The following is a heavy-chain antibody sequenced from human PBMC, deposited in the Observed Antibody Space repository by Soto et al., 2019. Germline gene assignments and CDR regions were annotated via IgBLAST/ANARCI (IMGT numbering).Heavy chain of an antibody. V-gene: IGHV1-69*12. CDR2: IIPIFGTA. CDR1: GGTFSSYA. CDR3: ARDRYSGWYWNY. J-gene: IGHJ4*02. D-gene: IGHD6-19*01. Sequence: QVQLVQSGAAVKKPGSSVKVSCKASGGTFSSYAISWVRQAPGQGLEWMGGIIPIFGTANYAQKFQGRVTITADESTSTGYMELSSLRPEDTAVYYCARDRYSGWYWNYWGQGTLVTVSS.